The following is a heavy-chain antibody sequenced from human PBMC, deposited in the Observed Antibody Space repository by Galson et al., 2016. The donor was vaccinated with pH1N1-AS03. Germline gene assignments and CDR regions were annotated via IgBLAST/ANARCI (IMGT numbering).Heavy chain of an antibody. J-gene: IGHJ4*02. V-gene: IGHV3-9*01. Sequence: SLRLSCAGSGFTFDDYAMHWVRQAPGKGLERVSGISWNSGTIGYTDSVKGRFTISRDNAKNSLYLQMNSLRAEDTALYYCAKSPGYCSAGSCSDQGYFDYWGQGTLVTVSS. CDR2: ISWNSGTI. CDR1: GFTFDDYA. CDR3: AKSPGYCSAGSCSDQGYFDY. D-gene: IGHD2-15*01.